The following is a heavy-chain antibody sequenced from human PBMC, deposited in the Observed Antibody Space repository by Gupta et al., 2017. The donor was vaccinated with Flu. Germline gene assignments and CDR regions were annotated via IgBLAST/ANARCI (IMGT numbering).Heavy chain of an antibody. D-gene: IGHD3-10*01. CDR1: GYTFTDYY. V-gene: IGHV1-2*02. CDR2: VNPDSGDT. CDR3: AREIAERPIPGMIIGSH. Sequence: QVHLVQSGAELKKPGASVKVSCKTSGYTFTDYYIHWVRQAPGQGPEWMGWVNPDSGDTNFAQNFRGRVTMTRDTSISTVYLALSSLRSDDTAVYFWAREIAERPIPGMIIGSHWGQGTLVSVSS. J-gene: IGHJ4*02.